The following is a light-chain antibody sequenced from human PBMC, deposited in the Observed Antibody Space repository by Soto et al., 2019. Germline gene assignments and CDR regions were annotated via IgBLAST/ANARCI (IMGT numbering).Light chain of an antibody. CDR3: QQYDSSPRAVT. V-gene: IGKV3-20*01. Sequence: EIVLTQSPGTLSLSPGERATLSCRASQSVTSTYLAWYQQKPGQAPRLLIYAASTRATGIPDRFSGSGSGTDFTLTISRLEPEDFALYYCQQYDSSPRAVTFGGGTNVEIK. CDR1: QSVTSTY. J-gene: IGKJ4*01. CDR2: AAS.